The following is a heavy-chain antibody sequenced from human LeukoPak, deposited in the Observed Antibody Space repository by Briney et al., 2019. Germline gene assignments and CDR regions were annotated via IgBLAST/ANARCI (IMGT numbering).Heavy chain of an antibody. Sequence: SETLSFTCTVSGGSISSYYWSWIRQPPGKGLEWIGYIYYSGSTNYNPSLKSRVTVSVDTSKNQFSLKLSSVTAADTAVYYCARDGDGSGYFDYWGQGTLVTVSS. J-gene: IGHJ4*02. CDR1: GGSISSYY. CDR3: ARDGDGSGYFDY. D-gene: IGHD3-3*01. V-gene: IGHV4-59*01. CDR2: IYYSGST.